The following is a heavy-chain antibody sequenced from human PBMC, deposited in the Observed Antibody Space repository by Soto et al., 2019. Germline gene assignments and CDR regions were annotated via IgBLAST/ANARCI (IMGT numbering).Heavy chain of an antibody. CDR1: GFTFSSYA. CDR3: AKDLPDIVVVVAATSNYYFDY. J-gene: IGHJ4*02. V-gene: IGHV3-23*01. CDR2: ISGSGGST. Sequence: EVQLLESGGGLVQPGGSLRLSCAASGFTFSSYAMRWVRQAPGKGLEWVSAISGSGGSTYYADSVKGRFTISRDNSKNTLYLQMNSLRAEDTAVYYCAKDLPDIVVVVAATSNYYFDYWGQGTLVTVSS. D-gene: IGHD2-15*01.